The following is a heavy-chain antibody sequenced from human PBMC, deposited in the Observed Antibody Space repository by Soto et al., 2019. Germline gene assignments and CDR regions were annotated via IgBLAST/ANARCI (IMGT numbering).Heavy chain of an antibody. CDR2: IKSKTDGGTT. CDR3: TTQYYDYVWGSYQKGYYFDY. CDR1: GFTFSNAW. V-gene: IGHV3-15*07. J-gene: IGHJ4*02. Sequence: EVQLVESGGGLVKPGGSLRLSCAASGFTFSNAWMNWVRQAPGKGLEWVGRIKSKTDGGTTDYAAPVKGRFTISRDDSKNTLYLQMNSLKTEDTAVYYCTTQYYDYVWGSYQKGYYFDYWGQGTLVTVSS. D-gene: IGHD3-16*02.